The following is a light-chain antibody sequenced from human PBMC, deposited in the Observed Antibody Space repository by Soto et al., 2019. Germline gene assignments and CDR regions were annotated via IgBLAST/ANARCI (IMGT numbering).Light chain of an antibody. CDR3: QQYYNWPPAWT. CDR2: GAS. Sequence: DIVMTQSPASLSVSPGEGVSRSCRASQRVGNDVAWYQQIPGQAPRLLIYGASTRATSVPARFTGSGSGTDFTLTISSLQSEDFAVYYCQQYYNWPPAWTFGQGTRVDIK. J-gene: IGKJ1*01. V-gene: IGKV3-15*01. CDR1: QRVGND.